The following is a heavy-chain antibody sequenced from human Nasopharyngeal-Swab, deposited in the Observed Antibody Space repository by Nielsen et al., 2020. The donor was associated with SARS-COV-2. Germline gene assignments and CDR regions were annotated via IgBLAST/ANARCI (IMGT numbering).Heavy chain of an antibody. CDR2: IIPIFGTA. CDR3: AAELIASGWYSGNYYYGMDV. Sequence: SVKVSCKASGGTFSSYAISWVRQAPGQGLEWMGGIIPIFGTANYAQKFQGRVTITADESTSTAYMELSSLRSEDTAVYYCAAELIASGWYSGNYYYGMDVWGQGTTVTVSS. CDR1: GGTFSSYA. D-gene: IGHD6-19*01. J-gene: IGHJ6*02. V-gene: IGHV1-69*13.